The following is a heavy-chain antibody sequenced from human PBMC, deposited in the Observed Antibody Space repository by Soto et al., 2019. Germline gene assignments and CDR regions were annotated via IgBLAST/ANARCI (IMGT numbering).Heavy chain of an antibody. CDR3: ARVTAAGIFTRFGAIDV. CDR1: AGTFSSNA. V-gene: IGHV1-69*01. CDR2: FIAIFGTS. D-gene: IGHD6-13*01. J-gene: IGHJ3*01. Sequence: VSCREAAGTFSSNAINWGRRAPGEGLEYMVGFIAIFGTSNYAQKFQRRVTITSDESTSTASMQLSSRRSEDTAAYYCARVTAAGIFTRFGAIDVWGQGTTVTVSS.